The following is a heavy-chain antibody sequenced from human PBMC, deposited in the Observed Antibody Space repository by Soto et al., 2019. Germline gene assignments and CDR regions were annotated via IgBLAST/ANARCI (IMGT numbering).Heavy chain of an antibody. CDR3: AKESQLGLPVDV. Sequence: GGSLRLSCAASGFTFSSYGMHWVRQAPGKGLEWVAVISYDGSNKYYADSVKGRFTISRDNSKNTLYLQMNSLRAEDTAVYYCAKESQLGLPVDVWGKGTTVTVSS. J-gene: IGHJ6*04. D-gene: IGHD7-27*01. V-gene: IGHV3-30*18. CDR2: ISYDGSNK. CDR1: GFTFSSYG.